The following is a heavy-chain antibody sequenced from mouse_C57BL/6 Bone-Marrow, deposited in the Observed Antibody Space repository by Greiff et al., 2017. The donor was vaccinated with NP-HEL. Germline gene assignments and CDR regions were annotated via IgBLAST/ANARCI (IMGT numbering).Heavy chain of an antibody. CDR1: GFSLSTSGMG. Sequence: QVTLKESGPGILQSSQTLSLTCSFSGFSLSTSGMGVSWIRQPSGKGLEWLAHIYWDDGKRYNPSLKSRLTISKDTSRNQVFLKITSVDTADTATYYCARRGYYYGSSGGFWYFDVWGTGTTVTVSS. CDR3: ARRGYYYGSSGGFWYFDV. CDR2: IYWDDGK. V-gene: IGHV8-12*01. D-gene: IGHD1-1*01. J-gene: IGHJ1*03.